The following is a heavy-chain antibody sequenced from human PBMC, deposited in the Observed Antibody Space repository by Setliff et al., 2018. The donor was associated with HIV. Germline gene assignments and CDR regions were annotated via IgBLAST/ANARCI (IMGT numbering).Heavy chain of an antibody. D-gene: IGHD6-13*01. J-gene: IGHJ3*02. CDR1: GGTSSNYA. Sequence: ASVKVSCKASGGTSSNYAISWVRQAPGQGLEWMGWISAYNGNTNYAQKLQGRVTMTTDTSTSTAYMELRSLRSDDTAVYYCAAIAAAALRGTFDIWGQGTMVTISS. V-gene: IGHV1-18*01. CDR3: AAIAAAALRGTFDI. CDR2: ISAYNGNT.